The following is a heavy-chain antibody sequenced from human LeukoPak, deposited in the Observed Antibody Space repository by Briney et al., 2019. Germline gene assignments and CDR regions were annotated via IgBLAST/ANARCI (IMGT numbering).Heavy chain of an antibody. CDR2: IYYSGST. D-gene: IGHD3-10*01. CDR1: GGSISSYY. Sequence: SETLSLTCTVSGGSISSYYWSWIRQPPGKGLEWIGYIYYSGSTNYNPSLKSRVTISVDTSKNQFSLKLSSVTAADTAVYYCARDSGRYYYGSGSYYNLYYWGQGTLVTVSS. J-gene: IGHJ4*02. V-gene: IGHV4-59*01. CDR3: ARDSGRYYYGSGSYYNLYY.